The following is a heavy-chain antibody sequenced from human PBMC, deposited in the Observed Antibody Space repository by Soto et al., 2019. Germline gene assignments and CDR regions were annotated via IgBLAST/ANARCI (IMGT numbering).Heavy chain of an antibody. CDR1: GGSISSDGYP. J-gene: IGHJ4*02. D-gene: IGHD3-22*01. Sequence: SETLSLTCAVSGGSISSDGYPWSWLRQRPGQGLEWIGYIYYSGSTNYNPSLKSRVTISVDTYKNQFSLKLSSVTAADTAVYYCARAAPDSSGYYYPALDYWGQGTLLTVSS. V-gene: IGHV4-61*08. CDR3: ARAAPDSSGYYYPALDY. CDR2: IYYSGST.